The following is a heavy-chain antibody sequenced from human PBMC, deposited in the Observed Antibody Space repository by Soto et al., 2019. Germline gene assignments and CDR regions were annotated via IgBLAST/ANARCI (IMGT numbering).Heavy chain of an antibody. V-gene: IGHV2-5*01. CDR1: GFSLSTSGVG. D-gene: IGHD1-7*01. J-gene: IGHJ6*02. CDR3: AHSKIVGTTNYGMDV. Sequence: QITLKESGPTLVKPTQTLTLTCTFSGFSLSTSGVGVGWIRQPPGKALEWLALIYWNDDKRYRPSLKSRLTITKDTSKNQVVITMTNTDPVDTGTYYCAHSKIVGTTNYGMDVWGQGTTVTVSS. CDR2: IYWNDDK.